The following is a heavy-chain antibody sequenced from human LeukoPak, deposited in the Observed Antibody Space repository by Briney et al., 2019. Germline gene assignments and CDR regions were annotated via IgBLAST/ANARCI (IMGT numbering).Heavy chain of an antibody. CDR1: GFTFSSYW. D-gene: IGHD6-13*01. J-gene: IGHJ4*02. V-gene: IGHV3-7*01. CDR3: AKPARVGAVDY. CDR2: IKQDGSEK. Sequence: GVSVRLSCAASGFTFSSYWMSWVRQAPGKGLEWVANIKQDGSEKYYVDSVKGRFTISRDNAKNSLYLQMNSLRAEDTAVYYCAKPARVGAVDYWGQGTLVTVSS.